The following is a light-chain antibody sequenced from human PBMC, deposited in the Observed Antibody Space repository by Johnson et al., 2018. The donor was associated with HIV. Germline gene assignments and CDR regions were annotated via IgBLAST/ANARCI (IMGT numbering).Light chain of an antibody. CDR1: SSNIGNNY. CDR2: DNN. J-gene: IGLJ1*01. Sequence: QSVLTQPPSVSAAPGQKVTISCSGSSSNIGNNYVSWYQQLPGTAPKLLIYDNNKRPSGIPDRFSGSKSGTSATLGITGLQTGDAADYYCGTWDSRLSALAFGTGTKVTVL. CDR3: GTWDSRLSALA. V-gene: IGLV1-51*01.